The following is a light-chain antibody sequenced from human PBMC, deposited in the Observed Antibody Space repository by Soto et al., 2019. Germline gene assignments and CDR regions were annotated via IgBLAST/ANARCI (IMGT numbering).Light chain of an antibody. CDR2: EVN. CDR3: SSYTDSVTLV. J-gene: IGLJ2*01. Sequence: QSALTQPPSASGSPGQSVTISCAGTSSDVGGYNYVSWYQQYPGKAPKLMIYEVNKRPSGVPDRFSGSKSGNTASLTVSGLQAEDEADYYCSSYTDSVTLVFGGGTKLTVL. CDR1: SSDVGGYNY. V-gene: IGLV2-8*01.